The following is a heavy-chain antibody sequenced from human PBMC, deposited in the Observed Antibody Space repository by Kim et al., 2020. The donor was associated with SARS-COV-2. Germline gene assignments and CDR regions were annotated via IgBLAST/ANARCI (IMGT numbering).Heavy chain of an antibody. V-gene: IGHV1-18*01. CDR1: GYTFTSYG. CDR2: VGAYNGDT. D-gene: IGHD4-17*01. CDR3: ARDRGYGDDTFDY. J-gene: IGHJ4*02. Sequence: ASVRVSCKASGYTFTSYGISWVRQAPGQGLEWLGWVGAYNGDTNYAQNLQGRVTLTTDTSTSTAFLELRSLRSDDTVVYFCARDRGYGDDTFDYWGQGTLVTVSS.